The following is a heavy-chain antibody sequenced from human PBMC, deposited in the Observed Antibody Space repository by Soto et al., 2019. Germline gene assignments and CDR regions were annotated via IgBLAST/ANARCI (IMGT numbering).Heavy chain of an antibody. D-gene: IGHD2-21*02. CDR1: GGTFSNHA. CDR3: ARDDATYCGGDCYRYFYYGMDV. V-gene: IGHV1-69*13. Sequence: SVKVSCKASGGTFSNHAISWVRQAPGQGLEWVGGIIPMFPTADYAQRFQGRVTITAGDSTTTVYMELSGLRSEDTAMYYCARDDATYCGGDCYRYFYYGMDVWGQGTTVTVSS. J-gene: IGHJ6*02. CDR2: IIPMFPTA.